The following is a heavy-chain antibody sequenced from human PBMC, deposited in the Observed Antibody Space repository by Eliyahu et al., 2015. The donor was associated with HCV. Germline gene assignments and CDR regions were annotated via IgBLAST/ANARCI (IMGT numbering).Heavy chain of an antibody. CDR2: INPNSGGT. J-gene: IGHJ4*02. Sequence: QVQLVQSGAEVKKPGASVKVSCKASGYTFTGYYMHWVRQAPGQGLEWMGRINPNSGGTNYAQKFQGRVTMTRDTSISTAYMELSRLRSDDTAVYYCATTPAGLRYFDWLPDYWGQGTLVTVSS. CDR1: GYTFTGYY. V-gene: IGHV1-2*06. CDR3: ATTPAGLRYFDWLPDY. D-gene: IGHD3-9*01.